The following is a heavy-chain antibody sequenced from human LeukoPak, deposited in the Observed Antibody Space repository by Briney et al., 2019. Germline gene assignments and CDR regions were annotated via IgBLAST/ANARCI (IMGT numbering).Heavy chain of an antibody. Sequence: SETLSLTCTVSGGSISSGGYYWSWIRQHPGKGLEWIGYIYYSGSTYYNPSLKSRVTISVDTSKNQFSLKLSSVTAADTAVYYCARGPPNWGFDFWGQGALVTVSS. CDR3: ARGPPNWGFDF. D-gene: IGHD7-27*01. J-gene: IGHJ4*02. CDR2: IYYSGST. CDR1: GGSISSGGYY. V-gene: IGHV4-31*03.